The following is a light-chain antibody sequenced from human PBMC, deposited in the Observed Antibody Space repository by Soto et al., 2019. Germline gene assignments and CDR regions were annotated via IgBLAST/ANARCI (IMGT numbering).Light chain of an antibody. V-gene: IGKV1-9*01. CDR2: AAS. CDR3: QQLNSYPPT. CDR1: QGIRSY. J-gene: IGKJ1*01. Sequence: IQLTQSPSSLSASVGDRVTITCRASQGIRSYLAWYQHKPRKAPTLLIYAASTLQSGVPSRFSGSRSATDFALSISSLQPEDFATYYCQQLNSYPPTFGQGTKVEI.